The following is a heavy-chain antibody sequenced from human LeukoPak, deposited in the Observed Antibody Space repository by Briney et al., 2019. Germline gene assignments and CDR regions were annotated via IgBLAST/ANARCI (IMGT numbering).Heavy chain of an antibody. Sequence: ASVKVSCKASGGTFSSYAISWVRQAPGQGLEWMGGIIPIFGTANYAQEFQGRVTITADESTSTAYMELSSLRSEDTAVYYCARSNFDYYSSGSPHPYYFDYWGQGTLVTVSS. CDR1: GGTFSSYA. J-gene: IGHJ4*02. V-gene: IGHV1-69*13. CDR2: IIPIFGTA. CDR3: ARSNFDYYSSGSPHPYYFDY. D-gene: IGHD3-10*01.